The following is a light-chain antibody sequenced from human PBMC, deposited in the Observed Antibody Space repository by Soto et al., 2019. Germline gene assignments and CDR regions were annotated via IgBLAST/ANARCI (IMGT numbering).Light chain of an antibody. Sequence: QSGLSEPASVSRSPGKSITISCTGTTSDVGGYNYVSWYQQHPGKVPKLLIHEVSNRPSGVSNRFSGSKSGNTASLTISGLQAEDEADYYCLSKTSSISYVFGTGTKVTVL. CDR1: TSDVGGYNY. J-gene: IGLJ1*01. CDR2: EVS. V-gene: IGLV2-14*01. CDR3: LSKTSSISYV.